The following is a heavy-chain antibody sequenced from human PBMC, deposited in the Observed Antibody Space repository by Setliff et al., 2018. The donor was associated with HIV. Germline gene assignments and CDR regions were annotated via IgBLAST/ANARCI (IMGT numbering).Heavy chain of an antibody. Sequence: PSETLSLTCAVYGGSFSDNYWSWIRQSPGKGLEWIGEINHSGRTKYSPSLRSRVSISVDTSKTQFSLKLSSVTAADTAFYYCARGFSGDYLFTGYLDVWGKGTTVTVSS. J-gene: IGHJ6*03. D-gene: IGHD3-22*01. V-gene: IGHV4-34*01. CDR3: ARGFSGDYLFTGYLDV. CDR1: GGSFSDNY. CDR2: INHSGRT.